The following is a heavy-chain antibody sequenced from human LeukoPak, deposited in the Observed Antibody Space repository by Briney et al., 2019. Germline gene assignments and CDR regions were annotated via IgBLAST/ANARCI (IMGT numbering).Heavy chain of an antibody. Sequence: GRSLRLSCTTSGFTFSDYAMTWVRQAPGKGLEWVGFIRSKAFAGTTEFAASVRGRFIISRDDSKSIAYLQMNSLKTEDTALYYCTRVKYSDDWYEGYFDYWGQGTQVTVSS. CDR1: GFTFSDYA. CDR2: IRSKAFAGTT. V-gene: IGHV3-49*04. CDR3: TRVKYSDDWYEGYFDY. D-gene: IGHD1-26*01. J-gene: IGHJ4*02.